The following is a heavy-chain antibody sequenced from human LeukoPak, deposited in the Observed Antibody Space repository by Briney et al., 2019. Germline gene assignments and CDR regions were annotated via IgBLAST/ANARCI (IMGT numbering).Heavy chain of an antibody. CDR2: IYYSGST. CDR1: GGSISSGDYY. J-gene: IGHJ4*02. Sequence: SQTLSLTCTVSGGSISSGDYYWSWIRQPPGKGLEWIGYIYYSGSTYYNPSLKSRVTISVDTSKNQFSLKLSSVTAADTAVYYCAREEARGGSPRFDYWGQGNLVTVSS. D-gene: IGHD1-26*01. V-gene: IGHV4-30-4*01. CDR3: AREEARGGSPRFDY.